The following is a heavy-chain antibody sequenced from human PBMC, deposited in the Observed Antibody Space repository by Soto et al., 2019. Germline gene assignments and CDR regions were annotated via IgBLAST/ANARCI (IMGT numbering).Heavy chain of an antibody. CDR2: INAGNGNT. D-gene: IGHD4-17*01. CDR3: ARDMTTVTRLQQFDP. V-gene: IGHV1-3*01. Sequence: ASVKVSCKASGYTFTSYAMHWVRQAPGQRLEWMGWINAGNGNTKYSQKFQGRVTITRDTSASTAYMELSSLRSEDTAVYYCARDMTTVTRLQQFDPWGQGTLVTVSS. CDR1: GYTFTSYA. J-gene: IGHJ5*02.